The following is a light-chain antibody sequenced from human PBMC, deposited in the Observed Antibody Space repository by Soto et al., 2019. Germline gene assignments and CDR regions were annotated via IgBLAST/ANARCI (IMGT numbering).Light chain of an antibody. V-gene: IGLV2-14*01. CDR3: SSYTSSSTLV. Sequence: QSALTHPASVSGSPGQSITISCTGTSSEVGGYNYVSWYQQHPGKAPKLLIYDVSNRPSGVSNRFSGSKSGNRASLTSSGLQAEYEADYYCSSYTSSSTLVFGGGIKLTVL. J-gene: IGLJ2*01. CDR2: DVS. CDR1: SSEVGGYNY.